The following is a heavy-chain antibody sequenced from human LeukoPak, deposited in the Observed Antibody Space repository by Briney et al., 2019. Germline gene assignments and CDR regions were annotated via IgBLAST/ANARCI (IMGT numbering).Heavy chain of an antibody. J-gene: IGHJ3*02. D-gene: IGHD3-22*01. CDR3: ARDGPVVVITHDAFDI. CDR2: IKQDGSEK. Sequence: PGGSLRLSCAASGFTFSSYWMSWVRQAPGKGLEWVANIKQDGSEKYYVDSVKGRFTISRDNAKNSLYLQMNSLRAEDTAVYYCARDGPVVVITHDAFDIWGQGTMVTVSS. CDR1: GFTFSSYW. V-gene: IGHV3-7*01.